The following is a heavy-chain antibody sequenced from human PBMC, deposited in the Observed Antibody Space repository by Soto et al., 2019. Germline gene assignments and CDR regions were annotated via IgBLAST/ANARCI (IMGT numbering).Heavy chain of an antibody. J-gene: IGHJ4*02. CDR1: GGSIRDTIYY. CDR2: IHYSGST. D-gene: IGHD6-19*01. Sequence: KSSETLSLTCTVSGGSIRDTIYYWGWIRQPPGKGLEWIGSIHYSGSTHYNPSLKSRVTISVDPSKSQFSLNLTSVTPADTSVYYCVRHMRAVAAPLAYWGQGTVVTVSS. CDR3: VRHMRAVAAPLAY. V-gene: IGHV4-39*01.